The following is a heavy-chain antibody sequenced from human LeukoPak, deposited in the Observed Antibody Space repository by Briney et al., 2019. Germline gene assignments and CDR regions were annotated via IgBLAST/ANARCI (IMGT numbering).Heavy chain of an antibody. CDR3: AKDAEAAIKYYYYGMDV. CDR1: GFTFSSYG. Sequence: PGGSLRLSYAASGFTFSSYGMHWVRQGPGKGLEWVAVISYDGSNKYYADSVKGRFTISRDNSKNTLYLQMNSLRAEDTAVYYCAKDAEAAIKYYYYGMDVWGQGTTVTVSS. CDR2: ISYDGSNK. J-gene: IGHJ6*02. D-gene: IGHD2-2*01. V-gene: IGHV3-30*18.